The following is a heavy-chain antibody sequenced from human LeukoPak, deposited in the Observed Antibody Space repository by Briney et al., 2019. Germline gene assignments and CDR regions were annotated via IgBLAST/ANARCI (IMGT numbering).Heavy chain of an antibody. Sequence: PGGSLRLSCAASGFTFSSYAMSWVRQAPGKGLEWVSAISGSGGSTYYADSVKGRFTISRDNSKNTLYLQMNSLRAEDTAVYYCAESQLLWFGEDFDYWGQGTLVTVSS. D-gene: IGHD3-10*01. CDR1: GFTFSSYA. CDR3: AESQLLWFGEDFDY. CDR2: ISGSGGST. V-gene: IGHV3-23*01. J-gene: IGHJ4*02.